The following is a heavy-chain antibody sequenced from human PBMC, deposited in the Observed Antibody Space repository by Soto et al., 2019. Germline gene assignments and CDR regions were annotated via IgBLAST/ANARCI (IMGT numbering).Heavy chain of an antibody. Sequence: QITLKESGATLVKPTQTLTLTCTFCGFSLSTSGVSVGWVRQPPERALEWLALIYWDDDKHYSPSLKSRRTITEDTSKIQVVLTMTNMDPVDTATYYGAHRRGYGALFDYWGQGTLVTVSS. CDR3: AHRRGYGALFDY. CDR1: GFSLSTSGVS. D-gene: IGHD4-17*01. CDR2: IYWDDDK. V-gene: IGHV2-5*02. J-gene: IGHJ4*02.